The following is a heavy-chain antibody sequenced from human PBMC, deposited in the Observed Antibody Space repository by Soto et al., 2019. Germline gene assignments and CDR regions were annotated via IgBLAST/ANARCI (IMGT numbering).Heavy chain of an antibody. J-gene: IGHJ4*02. CDR1: GGSISSSSYY. CDR3: ARHGYNYGGGYFDY. D-gene: IGHD5-18*01. CDR2: FYYSGST. V-gene: IGHV4-39*01. Sequence: PSETLSLTCTVSGGSISSSSYYWGWIRQPPGKGLEWIGSFYYSGSTYYNPSLKSRLTISVDTSKNQFSLKLSSVTAADTAVYYCARHGYNYGGGYFDYWGQGTLVTVSS.